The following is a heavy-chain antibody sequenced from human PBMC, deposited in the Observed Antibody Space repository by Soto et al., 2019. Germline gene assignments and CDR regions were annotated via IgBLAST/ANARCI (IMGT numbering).Heavy chain of an antibody. Sequence: LSLTCTVSGGSISNYYWSWIRQPAGKGLEWIGRIYNSGSTKYNPSLKSRVTMSDDTSKNQFSLNLISVTAADTAVYYCARSGGSFNLDYWGLGTLVTVSS. CDR1: GGSISNYY. CDR3: ARSGGSFNLDY. J-gene: IGHJ4*02. D-gene: IGHD1-26*01. CDR2: IYNSGST. V-gene: IGHV4-4*07.